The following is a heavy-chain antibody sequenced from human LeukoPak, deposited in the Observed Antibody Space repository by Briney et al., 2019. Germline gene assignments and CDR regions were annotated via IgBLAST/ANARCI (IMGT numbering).Heavy chain of an antibody. V-gene: IGHV1-46*01. J-gene: IGHJ5*02. CDR2: INPSGGST. Sequence: GASVKVPCKASGYTFTSYYMHWVRQAPGQGLEWMGIINPSGGSTSYAQKFQGRVTMTRDMPTGTIYMELSSLRSEDTAVYYCARGGSGSYSEDWFDPWGQGTLVTVSS. CDR3: ARGGSGSYSEDWFDP. CDR1: GYTFTSYY. D-gene: IGHD3-10*01.